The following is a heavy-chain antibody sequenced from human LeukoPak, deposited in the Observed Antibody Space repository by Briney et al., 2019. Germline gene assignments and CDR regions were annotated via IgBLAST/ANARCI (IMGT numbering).Heavy chain of an antibody. CDR1: GFTFSSYS. V-gene: IGHV3-23*01. CDR3: ARVPFGESYEYYFDY. J-gene: IGHJ4*02. Sequence: GGSLRLSCAASGFTFSSYSMSWVRQAPGKGLEWVSAISGSGGSTYYADSVKGRFTISRDNSKNTLYLQMNSLRAEDTAVYYCARVPFGESYEYYFDYWGQGTLVTVSS. D-gene: IGHD3-10*01. CDR2: ISGSGGST.